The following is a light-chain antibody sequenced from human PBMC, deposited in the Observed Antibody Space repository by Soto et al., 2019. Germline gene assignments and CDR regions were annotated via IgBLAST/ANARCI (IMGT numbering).Light chain of an antibody. CDR1: QSVASN. CDR2: GAS. V-gene: IGKV3-15*01. Sequence: EIVMTQSPASLSVSPGDGATLSCRASQSVASNVAWYQQKPGQGPRLLIHGASTRAVGVPARFSGSGSGTDFTLPISSLQSADFAVYDCQQYHNWPPQYTSGHGKKLQI. J-gene: IGKJ2*01. CDR3: QQYHNWPPQYT.